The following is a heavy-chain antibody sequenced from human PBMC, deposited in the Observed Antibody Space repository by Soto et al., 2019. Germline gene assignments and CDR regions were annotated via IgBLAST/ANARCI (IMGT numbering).Heavy chain of an antibody. CDR2: ISSSSSYI. CDR1: GFTFSSYS. D-gene: IGHD3-9*01. Sequence: EVQLVESGGGLVKPGGSLRLSCAASGFTFSSYSMNWVRQAPGKGLEWVSSISSSSSYIYYADSVKGRITISRDNAKNSLYLQMNSLRAADTAVYYCDRDCVFCYDILTGSCYWGQGTLVTVSS. J-gene: IGHJ4*02. CDR3: DRDCVFCYDILTGSCY. V-gene: IGHV3-21*01.